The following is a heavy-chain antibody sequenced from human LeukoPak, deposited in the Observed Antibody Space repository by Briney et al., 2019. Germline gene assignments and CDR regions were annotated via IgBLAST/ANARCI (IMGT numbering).Heavy chain of an antibody. CDR3: ARDRITIFGVDIRYYYYYGMDV. CDR1: GYTFTSYY. J-gene: IGHJ6*02. CDR2: INPSGGST. V-gene: IGHV1-46*01. Sequence: GASVKVSCKASGYTFTSYYMHWVRQAPGQGLEWMGIINPSGGSTSYAQKFQGRVTMTRDTSTSTVYMELSSLRSEDTAVYYCARDRITIFGVDIRYYYYYGMDVWGQGTTVTVSS. D-gene: IGHD3-3*01.